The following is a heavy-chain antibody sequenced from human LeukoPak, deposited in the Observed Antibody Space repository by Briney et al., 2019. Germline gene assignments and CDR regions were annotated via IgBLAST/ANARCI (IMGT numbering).Heavy chain of an antibody. CDR2: IWYDGSNK. D-gene: IGHD3-10*01. Sequence: GGSLRLSCAASGFTFSSYGMHWVRQAPGKGLEWVAVIWYDGSNKYYADSVKGRFTISRDNSKNTLYLQMNSLRAEDTAVYYCARDTPNDYYGSGKSGMDVWGQGTTVTVSS. V-gene: IGHV3-33*01. CDR1: GFTFSSYG. CDR3: ARDTPNDYYGSGKSGMDV. J-gene: IGHJ6*02.